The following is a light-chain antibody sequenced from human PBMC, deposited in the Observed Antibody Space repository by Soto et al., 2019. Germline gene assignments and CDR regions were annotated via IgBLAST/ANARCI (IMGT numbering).Light chain of an antibody. J-gene: IGKJ1*01. V-gene: IGKV3D-15*01. CDR3: QQYDNSVWT. CDR1: QSVSSN. CDR2: GAS. Sequence: EIVMPPSPATLSVSPGELATLSCRASQSVSSNLAWYQQRPGQAPRLLIYGASRRATGIPDRFSGSGSGTDFTLTISRLEPEDLAVYYCQQYDNSVWTFGQGTK.